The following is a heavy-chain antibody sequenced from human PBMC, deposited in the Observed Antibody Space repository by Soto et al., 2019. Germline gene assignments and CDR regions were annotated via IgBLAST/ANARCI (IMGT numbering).Heavy chain of an antibody. D-gene: IGHD6-19*01. J-gene: IGHJ5*02. CDR1: GYTFTSYA. V-gene: IGHV1-18*01. CDR2: ISAYNGNT. Sequence: QVQLVQSGAEVKKPGASVKVSCKASGYTFTSYAISWVRQAPGQGLEWMGWISAYNGNTNYAQKLQGRVTMTTDTPTRRASELLGSLSSYEPPGSSGAVSGWGAGAWGQGTLVTVSS. CDR3: AVSGWGAGA.